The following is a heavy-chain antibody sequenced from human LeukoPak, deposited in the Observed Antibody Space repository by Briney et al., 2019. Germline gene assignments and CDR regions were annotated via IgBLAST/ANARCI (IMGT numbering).Heavy chain of an antibody. J-gene: IGHJ4*02. CDR3: ARAYYDYVWGSYRYQGGAPRN. D-gene: IGHD3-16*02. CDR1: GGSIRSSYYY. V-gene: IGHV4-39*07. CDR2: INHSGST. Sequence: SETLSLTCTVSGGSIRSSYYYWGWIRQPPGKGLEWIGEINHSGSTNYNPSLKSRVTISVDTSKNQFSLKLSSVTAADTAVYYCARAYYDYVWGSYRYQGGAPRNWGQGTLVTVSS.